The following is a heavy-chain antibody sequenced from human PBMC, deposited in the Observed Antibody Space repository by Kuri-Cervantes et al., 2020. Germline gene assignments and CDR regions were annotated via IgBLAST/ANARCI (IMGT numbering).Heavy chain of an antibody. D-gene: IGHD7-27*01. CDR3: ARNWGYLDY. CDR2: ISWNSGSI. Sequence: SLKISCAASGFTFDDYAMHWVRQAPGKGLEWVSGISWNSGSIGYADSVKGRFTISRDNSKNTLYLQMNSLKVEDTAVYYCARNWGYLDYWGQGILVTVSS. V-gene: IGHV3-9*01. CDR1: GFTFDDYA. J-gene: IGHJ4*02.